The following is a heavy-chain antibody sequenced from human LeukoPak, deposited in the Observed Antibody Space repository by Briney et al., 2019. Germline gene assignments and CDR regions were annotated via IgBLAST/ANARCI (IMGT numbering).Heavy chain of an antibody. CDR1: GFTFSRNA. D-gene: IGHD3-10*01. CDR2: ISYDGSIK. Sequence: GRSLRLSCAASGFTFSRNAMHWVRQAPGKGLEWVSVISYDGSIKYYADSVKGRFTISRDNSKNTVYLQMNSLRAEDTAVYYCARDVQYLGITVFDYWGQGTLVTVSS. CDR3: ARDVQYLGITVFDY. V-gene: IGHV3-30*04. J-gene: IGHJ4*02.